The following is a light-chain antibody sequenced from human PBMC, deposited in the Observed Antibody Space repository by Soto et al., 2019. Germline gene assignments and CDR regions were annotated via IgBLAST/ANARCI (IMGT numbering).Light chain of an antibody. CDR2: EVS. Sequence: QSALTQPPSASGSPGQSVTISCTGTSSDVGGYNFVSWYQQHPGKAPKLMIYEVSKGPSGVPDRFSGSKSGNTASLTVSGLQAEDEADYYCSSYAGSNNDVVFGGGTKLTVL. V-gene: IGLV2-8*01. J-gene: IGLJ2*01. CDR1: SSDVGGYNF. CDR3: SSYAGSNNDVV.